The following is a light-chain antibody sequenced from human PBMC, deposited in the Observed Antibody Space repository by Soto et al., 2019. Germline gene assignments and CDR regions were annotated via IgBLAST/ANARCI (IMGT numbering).Light chain of an antibody. J-gene: IGKJ2*01. CDR2: WAP. CDR1: QSVLYSSNNKNY. CDR3: QQYYSTPWT. V-gene: IGKV4-1*01. Sequence: DIVMTQSPDSLAVSLGERATINCKSSQSVLYSSNNKNYLAWYQQKPGQPPKLLIYWAPTRESGVPDRFSGSGSGTDFTLTISSLQAEDVAVYYCQQYYSTPWTFGQGTKLEIK.